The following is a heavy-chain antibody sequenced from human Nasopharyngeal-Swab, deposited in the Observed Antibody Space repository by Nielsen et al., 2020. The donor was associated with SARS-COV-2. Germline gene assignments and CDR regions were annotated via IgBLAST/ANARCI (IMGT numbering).Heavy chain of an antibody. V-gene: IGHV4-39*07. CDR2: IYYSGST. D-gene: IGHD3-22*01. CDR1: GGSISSSSYY. Sequence: SKTLSLTCTVSGGSISSSSYYWGWIRQPPGKGLEWIGSIYYSGSTYYNPSLKSRVTISVDTSKNQFSLKLSSVTAADTAVYYCAREIASYYYDSSGYYYPDYYYYGMDVWGQGTTVTVSS. J-gene: IGHJ6*02. CDR3: AREIASYYYDSSGYYYPDYYYYGMDV.